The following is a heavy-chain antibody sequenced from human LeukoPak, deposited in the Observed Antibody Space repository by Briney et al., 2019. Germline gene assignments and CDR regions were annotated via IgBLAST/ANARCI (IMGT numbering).Heavy chain of an antibody. CDR2: ISYDGSET. CDR1: GFTFRTYS. Sequence: GGSLRLSCITSGFTFRTYSMHWVRQAPGKGLEWMALISYDGSETYYADSVKGRFTISRDNAKNTLYLQMNSLRAEDTAVFYCAKDGANTYLPDFWGQGTLVTVSS. D-gene: IGHD4/OR15-4a*01. V-gene: IGHV3-30*04. CDR3: AKDGANTYLPDF. J-gene: IGHJ4*02.